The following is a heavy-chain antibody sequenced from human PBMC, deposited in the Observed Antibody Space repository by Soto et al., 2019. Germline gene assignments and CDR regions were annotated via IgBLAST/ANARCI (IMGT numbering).Heavy chain of an antibody. J-gene: IGHJ4*02. CDR1: GDSVSSDSTA. V-gene: IGHV6-1*01. D-gene: IGHD6-19*01. Sequence: SQTLSLTRGLSGDSVSSDSTACHWIRHSPSRGLEWLGRTYYKSKWYTEYALSVKGRITINPDTSKNQFSLQLNSVAPGDSAVYYCARVTSGWYSEGTFDFWGQGTLVTVSS. CDR2: TYYKSKWYT. CDR3: ARVTSGWYSEGTFDF.